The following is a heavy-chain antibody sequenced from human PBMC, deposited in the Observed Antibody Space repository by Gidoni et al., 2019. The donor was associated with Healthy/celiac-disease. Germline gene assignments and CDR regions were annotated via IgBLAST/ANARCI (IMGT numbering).Heavy chain of an antibody. Sequence: QVQLQESGPGLVKPSETLSLTCTVSGGSISSYYWRWIRQPAGKGLEWIGRIYTSGSTNYNPSLKSRVTMSVDTSKNQFSLKLSSVTAADTAVYYCARDSSIVVVPAAPTTVNWFDPWGQGTLVTVSS. CDR3: ARDSSIVVVPAAPTTVNWFDP. J-gene: IGHJ5*02. CDR1: GGSISSYY. D-gene: IGHD2-2*01. CDR2: IYTSGST. V-gene: IGHV4-4*07.